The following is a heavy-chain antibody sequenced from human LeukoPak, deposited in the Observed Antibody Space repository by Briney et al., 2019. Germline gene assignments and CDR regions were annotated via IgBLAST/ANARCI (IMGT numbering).Heavy chain of an antibody. CDR2: IRYDGSNK. J-gene: IGHJ6*03. CDR3: AKEGGPAAPFYYYYYYMDV. Sequence: PGGSLRLSCAASGFTFSSYSMHWVRQAPGKGLEWVAFIRYDGSNKYYADSVKGRFTISRDNSKNTLYLQMNSLRAEDTAVYYCAKEGGPAAPFYYYYYYMDVWGKGTTVTVSS. CDR1: GFTFSSYS. D-gene: IGHD2-2*01. V-gene: IGHV3-30*02.